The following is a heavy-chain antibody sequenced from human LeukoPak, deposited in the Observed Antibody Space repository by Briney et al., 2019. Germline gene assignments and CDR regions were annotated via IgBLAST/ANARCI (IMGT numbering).Heavy chain of an antibody. CDR2: ISYDGSNK. CDR3: AKARERGRFLEWFFRYFDRDRRTGAFDI. D-gene: IGHD3-3*01. J-gene: IGHJ3*02. CDR1: GFTFSSYG. V-gene: IGHV3-30*18. Sequence: PGRSLRLSCAASGFTFSSYGMHWVRQAPGKGLEWVAVISYDGSNKYYADSVKGRFTISRDNSKNTLYLQMNSLRAEDTAVYYCAKARERGRFLEWFFRYFDRDRRTGAFDIWGQGTMVTVSS.